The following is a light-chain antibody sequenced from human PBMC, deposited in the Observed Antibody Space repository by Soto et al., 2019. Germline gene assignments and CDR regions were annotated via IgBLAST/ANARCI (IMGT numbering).Light chain of an antibody. CDR1: QRVSSY. J-gene: IGKJ5*01. CDR2: DAS. Sequence: EIVLTQSPATLYLSPGERATLACRASQRVSSYLAWYQQKPGQATRLLIYDASNRATGIPARFSGSGSGTDFTLTISSLEPEDFAVYYCQQRSNWPPITFGQGTRLEIK. V-gene: IGKV3-11*01. CDR3: QQRSNWPPIT.